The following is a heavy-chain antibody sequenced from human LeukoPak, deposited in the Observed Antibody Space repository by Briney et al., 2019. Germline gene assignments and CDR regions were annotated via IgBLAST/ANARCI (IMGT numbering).Heavy chain of an antibody. CDR3: ARAEWLRLSGFDY. Sequence: SETLSLTCTVSGGSISSYYWSWIRQPPGKGLEWIGYIYYSGSANYNPSLKSRVTISVDTSKNQFSLKLSSVTAADTAVYYCARAEWLRLSGFDYWGQGTLVTVSS. CDR2: IYYSGSA. CDR1: GGSISSYY. D-gene: IGHD5-12*01. V-gene: IGHV4-59*12. J-gene: IGHJ4*02.